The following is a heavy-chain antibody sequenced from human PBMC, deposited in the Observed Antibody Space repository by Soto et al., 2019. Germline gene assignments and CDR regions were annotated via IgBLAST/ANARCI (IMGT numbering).Heavy chain of an antibody. J-gene: IGHJ4*02. CDR2: IWYDGSDE. CDR3: ARGNPPTQLRDYFDY. V-gene: IGHV3-33*01. D-gene: IGHD2-2*01. Sequence: QVQLVESGGGVVQPGRSLRLSCAASGFTFSSYGMHWVRQAPGKGLEWVAVIWYDGSDEYYADSVKGRFTISRDSSKSTAYLQRNNLRAEDTAVYYCARGNPPTQLRDYFDYWGQGTLVIVSS. CDR1: GFTFSSYG.